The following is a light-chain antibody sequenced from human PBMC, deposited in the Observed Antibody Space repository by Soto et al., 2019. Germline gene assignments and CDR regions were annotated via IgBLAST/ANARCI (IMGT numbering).Light chain of an antibody. CDR1: SSDVGSYNR. CDR3: SSFTSSSTYV. V-gene: IGLV2-18*02. J-gene: IGLJ1*01. Sequence: QSVLTQPPSVSGSPGQSVAISCSGTSSDVGSYNRVSWYQQPSGTAPKLMIYDVSNRPSGVPDRFSGSKSGNTASLTISGLQDEDEADYYCSSFTSSSTYVFGTGTRSPS. CDR2: DVS.